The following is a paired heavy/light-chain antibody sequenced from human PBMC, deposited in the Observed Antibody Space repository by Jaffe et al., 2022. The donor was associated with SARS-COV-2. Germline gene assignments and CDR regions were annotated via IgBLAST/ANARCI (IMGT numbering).Heavy chain of an antibody. Sequence: EVQLVESGGGLVQPGGSLRLSCAASGFTFSNYAMSWVRQAPGKGLEWVSGISSSGGSTYYADSVKGRFTISRDNSKNTLYLQMNSLRAEDTAVYYCAKDSTWIQLWNDYWGQGTLVTVSS. CDR3: AKDSTWIQLWNDY. V-gene: IGHV3-23*04. CDR1: GFTFSNYA. CDR2: ISSSGGST. D-gene: IGHD5-18*01. J-gene: IGHJ4*02.
Light chain of an antibody. J-gene: IGLJ2*01. CDR1: SSNIGNNY. CDR3: GTWDSRLSAGV. Sequence: QSVLTQPPSVSAAPGQKVTISCSGSSSNIGNNYVSWYQQLPGTAPKLLMYESIKRPSGIPDRFSGSKSGTSATLGITGLQTGDEADYYCGTWDSRLSAGVFGGGTKLTVL. CDR2: ESI. V-gene: IGLV1-51*02.